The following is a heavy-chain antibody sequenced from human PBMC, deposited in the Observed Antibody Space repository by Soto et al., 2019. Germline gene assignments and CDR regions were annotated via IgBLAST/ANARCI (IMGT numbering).Heavy chain of an antibody. V-gene: IGHV3-23*01. J-gene: IGHJ6*02. Sequence: EVQLLESGGGLVQPGGSLRLSCAASGFTFSSYAMSWVRQAPGKGLEWVSAISGSGGSTYYADSVKGRFTISRDNSKNTLYLQMNSLRAEDTAVYYCAKDVYSSGWPLDYYYYGMDVWGQGTTVTVSS. CDR3: AKDVYSSGWPLDYYYYGMDV. D-gene: IGHD6-19*01. CDR1: GFTFSSYA. CDR2: ISGSGGST.